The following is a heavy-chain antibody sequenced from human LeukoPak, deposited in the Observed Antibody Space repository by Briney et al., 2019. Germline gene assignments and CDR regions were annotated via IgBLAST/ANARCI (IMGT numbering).Heavy chain of an antibody. V-gene: IGHV4-59*08. Sequence: SSETLSLTCTVSGGSISDYHWSWIRQPPGKGLEYIGYIYNSGRTFYNPSLKSRVTISVDTSKNQFSLKLTSVTAADTAVYYCARHYGPWGQGTLVTVSS. D-gene: IGHD4-17*01. CDR2: IYNSGRT. CDR3: ARHYGP. J-gene: IGHJ5*02. CDR1: GGSISDYH.